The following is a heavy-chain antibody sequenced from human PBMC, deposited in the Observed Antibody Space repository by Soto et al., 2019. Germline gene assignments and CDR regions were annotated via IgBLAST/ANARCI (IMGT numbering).Heavy chain of an antibody. J-gene: IGHJ6*03. D-gene: IGHD1-26*01. Sequence: ASVKVSCKASGYTFTSYAMHWVRQAPGQRLEWMGWINAGNGNTKYSQKFQGRVTITRDTSASPAYMELSSLRSEDTAVYYCARDFSGSYSDYYYMDVWGKGTTVTVSS. CDR2: INAGNGNT. V-gene: IGHV1-3*01. CDR3: ARDFSGSYSDYYYMDV. CDR1: GYTFTSYA.